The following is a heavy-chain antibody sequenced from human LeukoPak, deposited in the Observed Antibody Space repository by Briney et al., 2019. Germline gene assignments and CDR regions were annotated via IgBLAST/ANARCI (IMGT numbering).Heavy chain of an antibody. CDR1: GFTFSSYA. D-gene: IGHD5-24*01. J-gene: IGHJ4*02. CDR2: ISYDGSNK. Sequence: GRSLRLSCAASGFTFSSYAMHWVRQAPGKGLEWVAVISYDGSNKYYADSVKGRFTISRDNSKNTLYLQMNSLRAEDTAVYYCAGARMRWLQPSTFFNWGQGTLVTVSS. V-gene: IGHV3-30*04. CDR3: AGARMRWLQPSTFFN.